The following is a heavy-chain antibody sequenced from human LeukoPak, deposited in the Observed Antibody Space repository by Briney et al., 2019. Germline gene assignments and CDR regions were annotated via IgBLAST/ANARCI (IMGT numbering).Heavy chain of an antibody. CDR2: INAVNGNT. CDR3: ARGPRAAADDY. Sequence: ASVKVSFKASGYTFINYAINWGRQAPGQRPEWMGWINAVNGNTKYSQKFQGRVTITRDTSASTAYMELTSLTSADTAVYYCARGPRAAADDYWGQGTLVTVSS. D-gene: IGHD6-13*01. CDR1: GYTFINYA. V-gene: IGHV1-3*01. J-gene: IGHJ4*02.